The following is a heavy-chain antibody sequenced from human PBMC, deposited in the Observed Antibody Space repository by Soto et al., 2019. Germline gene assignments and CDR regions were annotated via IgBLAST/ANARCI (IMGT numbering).Heavy chain of an antibody. D-gene: IGHD1-26*01. CDR2: IRGSGAES. V-gene: IGHV3-23*01. CDR3: ARSEGADGVVWFDT. CDR1: GFSFSNFA. Sequence: EVQLLQSGGDLVQPGGSLRVSCVASGFSFSNFAMSWVRQAPGKGREWVSGIRGSGAESHYADSVRGRFTISRDNSKNTVYLELHSLNVGDTAVYYCARSEGADGVVWFDTWGQGTLVTVSS. J-gene: IGHJ5*02.